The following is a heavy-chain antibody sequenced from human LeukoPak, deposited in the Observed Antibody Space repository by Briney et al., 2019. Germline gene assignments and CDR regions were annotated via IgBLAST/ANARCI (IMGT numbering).Heavy chain of an antibody. V-gene: IGHV4-59*01. J-gene: IGHJ4*02. CDR3: ARGSDYGDY. Sequence: PSETLSLTCTVSGGSISSYYWSWIRQPPGKGLEWIGSMYYSGRTNYNPSLKSRVTISINTSKNQLSLRLSSVTAADTAVYYCARGSDYGDYWGQGTLVTVSS. CDR2: MYYSGRT. D-gene: IGHD3-3*01. CDR1: GGSISSYY.